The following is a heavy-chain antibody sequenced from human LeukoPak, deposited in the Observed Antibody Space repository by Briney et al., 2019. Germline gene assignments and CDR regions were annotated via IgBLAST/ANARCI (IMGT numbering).Heavy chain of an antibody. D-gene: IGHD3-10*01. CDR1: GGSISTYY. V-gene: IGHV4-4*08. CDR2: IYTSGST. CDR3: ARVRITMDADP. Sequence: SETLSLTCTVSGGSISTYYWSWIRQPPGKGLEWIGRIYTSGSTNYNPSLKSRVTISVDTSKNQFSLKLSSVTAADTAVYYCARVRITMDADPWGQGTLVTVSS. J-gene: IGHJ5*02.